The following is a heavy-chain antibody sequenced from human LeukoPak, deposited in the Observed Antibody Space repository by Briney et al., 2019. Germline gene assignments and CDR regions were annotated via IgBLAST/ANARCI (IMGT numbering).Heavy chain of an antibody. V-gene: IGHV3-53*05. D-gene: IGHD4-11*01. CDR2: IYSGGST. CDR3: ARDAKMTTGYMIGTPYYFDY. CDR1: GFTVSSNY. Sequence: GGSLRLSCAASGFTVSSNYMSWVRQAPGKGLEWVSVIYSGGSTYYADSVKGRFTISRDNSKNTLYLQMNSLRSEDTAVYYCARDAKMTTGYMIGTPYYFDYWGQGTLVTVSS. J-gene: IGHJ4*02.